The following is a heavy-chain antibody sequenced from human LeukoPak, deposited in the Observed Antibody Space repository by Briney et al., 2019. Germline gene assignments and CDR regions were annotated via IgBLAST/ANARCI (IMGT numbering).Heavy chain of an antibody. V-gene: IGHV4-39*02. CDR2: ISYSGST. Sequence: SETLSLTCTVSGGSISSTTHSWGWIRQPPGKGLEWLGNISYSGSTDYNPSLKSRVTISVDMSKNHFSLKLTSLTAADTGLYYRVTPGNTGSFDSWGQGTLVTVSS. D-gene: IGHD2/OR15-2a*01. CDR1: GGSISSTTHS. J-gene: IGHJ4*02. CDR3: VTPGNTGSFDS.